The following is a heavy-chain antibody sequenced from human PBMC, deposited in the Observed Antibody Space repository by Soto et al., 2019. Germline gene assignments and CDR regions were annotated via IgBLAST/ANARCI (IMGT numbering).Heavy chain of an antibody. J-gene: IGHJ4*02. V-gene: IGHV4-39*01. CDR1: GASISGSYYY. CDR2: VFYTGFT. CDR3: ATSQKGYNWNYFDH. D-gene: IGHD1-20*01. Sequence: SEILSGTCVVSGASISGSYYYWAWLRQSPGKGPEWIGSVFYTGFTSYNPSLESRVSVSVDTSKSQFSLKLSAVTAADTAVYYCATSQKGYNWNYFDHWGQGALVTVSS.